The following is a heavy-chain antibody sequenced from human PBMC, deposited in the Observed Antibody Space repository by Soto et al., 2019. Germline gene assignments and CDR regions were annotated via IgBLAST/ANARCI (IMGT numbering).Heavy chain of an antibody. CDR1: GGSVISANYY. Sequence: SETLSLTCSVSGGSVISANYYCNCIRQPPWKGLELIGYIYYSGSTNYNPSLGGRLTMSIDTSRNQFSLKLNSVTAADSATYYCARHRRAIVATTDPLAIWGQGTKVTVSS. CDR3: ARHRRAIVATTDPLAI. V-gene: IGHV4-61*01. D-gene: IGHD1-26*01. J-gene: IGHJ3*01. CDR2: IYYSGST.